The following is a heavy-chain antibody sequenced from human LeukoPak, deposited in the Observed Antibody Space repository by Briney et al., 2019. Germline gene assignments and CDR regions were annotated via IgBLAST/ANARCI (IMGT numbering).Heavy chain of an antibody. CDR1: GFTVSSNY. J-gene: IGHJ4*02. CDR3: AKRIQSAMATGY. D-gene: IGHD5-18*01. Sequence: GGSLRLSCAASGFTVSSNYMSWVRQAPGKGLEWVANINQDGSEKYDVDSAKGRFTISRDNAKNSLYLQMNSLRAEDTAVYYCAKRIQSAMATGYWGQGTLVTVSS. CDR2: INQDGSEK. V-gene: IGHV3-7*03.